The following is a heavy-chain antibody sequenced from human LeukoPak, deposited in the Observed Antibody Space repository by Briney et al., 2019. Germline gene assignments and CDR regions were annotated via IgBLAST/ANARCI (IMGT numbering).Heavy chain of an antibody. J-gene: IGHJ4*02. Sequence: ASVTVSCKVSGYTLTELSMHWVRQAPGKGLEWMGGFDPEDGETIYAQKFQGRVTMTEDTSTDTAYMELSSLRSEDTAVYYCATAIAVAAHFDYWGQGTLVTVSS. D-gene: IGHD6-19*01. CDR3: ATAIAVAAHFDY. V-gene: IGHV1-24*01. CDR1: GYTLTELS. CDR2: FDPEDGET.